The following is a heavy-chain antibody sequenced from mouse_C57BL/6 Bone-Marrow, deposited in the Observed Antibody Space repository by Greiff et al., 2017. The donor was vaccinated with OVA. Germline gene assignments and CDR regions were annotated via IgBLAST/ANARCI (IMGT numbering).Heavy chain of an antibody. CDR2: IRNKANGYTT. J-gene: IGHJ2*01. CDR3: ARWNDLDY. D-gene: IGHD2-3*01. Sequence: EVKLVESGGGLVQPGGSLSLSCAASGFTFTDYYMSWVRQPPGKALEWLGFIRNKANGYTTEYSASVKGRFTISRDNSQSILYLQMNALRAEDIANYYCARWNDLDYWGQGTTLTVSS. V-gene: IGHV7-3*01. CDR1: GFTFTDYY.